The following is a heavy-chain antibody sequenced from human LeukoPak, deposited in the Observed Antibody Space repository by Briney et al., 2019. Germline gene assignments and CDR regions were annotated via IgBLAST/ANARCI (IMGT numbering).Heavy chain of an antibody. Sequence: GGSLRLSCVVAGFSSSGHGFHWVRQAPGRGLEWVSVIWFDGSKKYYADSVEGRFTISRDNSKNTLYLQMNSLRPEDTAVYYCARDVGVVGFHLDYWGQGNLVTVSS. J-gene: IGHJ4*02. CDR2: IWFDGSKK. CDR3: ARDVGVVGFHLDY. D-gene: IGHD3-3*01. CDR1: GFSSSGHG. V-gene: IGHV3-33*01.